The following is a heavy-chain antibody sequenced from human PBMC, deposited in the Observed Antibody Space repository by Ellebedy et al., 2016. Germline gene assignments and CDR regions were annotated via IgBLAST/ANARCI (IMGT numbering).Heavy chain of an antibody. Sequence: SETLSLXXTVSGYSISSGYYWGWIRQPPGKGLEWIGSIYHSENTYYNPSLKSRVTISVDTSKNQFSLKVSSVTAADTAVYYCARETGRFDYWGQGTLVTVSS. V-gene: IGHV4-38-2*02. CDR1: GYSISSGYY. CDR2: IYHSENT. J-gene: IGHJ4*02. CDR3: ARETGRFDY. D-gene: IGHD1-14*01.